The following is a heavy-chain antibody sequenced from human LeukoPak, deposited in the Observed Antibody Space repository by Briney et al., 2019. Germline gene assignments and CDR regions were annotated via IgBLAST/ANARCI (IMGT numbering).Heavy chain of an antibody. CDR2: IYHSGST. Sequence: PSETLSLTCAVSGGSISSSNWWSWVRQPPGKGPEWIGEIYHSGSTNYNPSLKSRVTISVDKSKNQFSLKLSSVTAADTAVYYCAHSPGETTVHLYGMDVWGQGTTVTVSS. D-gene: IGHD4-17*01. CDR3: AHSPGETTVHLYGMDV. V-gene: IGHV4-4*02. J-gene: IGHJ6*02. CDR1: GGSISSSNW.